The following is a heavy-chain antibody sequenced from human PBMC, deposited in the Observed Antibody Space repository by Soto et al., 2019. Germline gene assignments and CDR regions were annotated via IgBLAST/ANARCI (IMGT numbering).Heavy chain of an antibody. V-gene: IGHV3-30-3*01. CDR1: GFTFSSYA. Sequence: VQLVESGGGVVQPGRSLRLSCAASGFTFSSYAMHWVRQAPGKGLEWVAVISYDGSNKYYADSVKGRFTISRENSKNTLYLQMNRLRAEDTAVYYCAREGYLYYYGMDVWGQGTTVTVSS. J-gene: IGHJ6*02. CDR2: ISYDGSNK. D-gene: IGHD2-15*01. CDR3: AREGYLYYYGMDV.